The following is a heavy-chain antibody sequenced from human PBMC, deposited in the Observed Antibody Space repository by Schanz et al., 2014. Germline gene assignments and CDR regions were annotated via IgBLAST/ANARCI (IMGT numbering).Heavy chain of an antibody. J-gene: IGHJ5*02. CDR2: IFHSGST. V-gene: IGHV4-34*02. Sequence: QVQLQQWGAGLLKPSETLSLTCAVYGGSFSSNYWSWIRQPPGKGLEWIGYIFHSGSTFYNPSLNSRVTISVDRSKSQFSLKLSSVTAADTAVYYCARGGSVATIAPYTWFDPWGQGTLVTVSS. D-gene: IGHD5-12*01. CDR3: ARGGSVATIAPYTWFDP. CDR1: GGSFSSNY.